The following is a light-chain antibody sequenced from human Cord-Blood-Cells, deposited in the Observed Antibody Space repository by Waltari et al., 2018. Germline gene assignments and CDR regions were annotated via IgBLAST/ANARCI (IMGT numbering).Light chain of an antibody. J-gene: IGLJ2*01. CDR2: YDS. CDR1: NIGRKS. V-gene: IGLV3-21*04. CDR3: QVWDSSSAHVL. Sequence: SYVLTQPPSVSVAPGKTARITCGGNNIGRKSVHRYQQKPGQAPVLVIYYDSDRPSGIPERFSGSNSGNTATLTISRVEAGDEADYYCQVWDSSSAHVLFVGGSTLTVL.